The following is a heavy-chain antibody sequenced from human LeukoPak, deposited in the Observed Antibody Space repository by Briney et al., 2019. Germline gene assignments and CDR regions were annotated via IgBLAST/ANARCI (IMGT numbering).Heavy chain of an antibody. J-gene: IGHJ5*02. V-gene: IGHV3-21*01. Sequence: PGGPLRLSCAASGFTFSSYSMNWVRQAPGKGLEWVSSISSSSSYMYYADSVKGRFTISRDNAKNSLYLQMNSLRAEDTAVYYCVRDAMSVYDSSGYDWFDPWGQGTLVTVSS. D-gene: IGHD3-22*01. CDR2: ISSSSSYM. CDR1: GFTFSSYS. CDR3: VRDAMSVYDSSGYDWFDP.